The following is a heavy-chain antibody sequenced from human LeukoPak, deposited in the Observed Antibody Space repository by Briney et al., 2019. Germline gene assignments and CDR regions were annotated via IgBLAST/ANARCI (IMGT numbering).Heavy chain of an antibody. J-gene: IGHJ4*02. V-gene: IGHV4-39*01. CDR3: ARLKYYDFWSGYYSEK. Sequence: SETLSLTCTVSGGSISSSSYYWGWIRQPPGKGLEWIGSIYYSGSTYYNPSLKSRVTISVDTSKNQFSLKLSSVTAADTAVYYCARLKYYDFWSGYYSEKWGQGTLVTVSS. D-gene: IGHD3-3*01. CDR1: GGSISSSSYY. CDR2: IYYSGST.